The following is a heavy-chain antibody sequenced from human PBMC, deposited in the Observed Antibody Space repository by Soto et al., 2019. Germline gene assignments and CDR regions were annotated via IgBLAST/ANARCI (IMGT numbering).Heavy chain of an antibody. J-gene: IGHJ4*02. CDR2: INHSGST. CDR1: GGSFSGDY. CDR3: ASLSIAASTPFDY. Sequence: ASETLSLTCAVYGGSFSGDYLSWIRHPPGKGREWIGEINHSGSTNYNPALKSRVTISVDTSKNQFSLKLSSVTAADTVVYYCASLSIAASTPFDYWGQGTLVTVSS. D-gene: IGHD6-6*01. V-gene: IGHV4-34*01.